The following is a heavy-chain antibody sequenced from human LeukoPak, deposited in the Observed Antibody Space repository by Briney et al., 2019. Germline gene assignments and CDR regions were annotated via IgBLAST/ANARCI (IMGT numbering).Heavy chain of an antibody. CDR1: GYDFTTYW. Sequence: GESLKISCKCSGYDFTTYWIGWVRQTPGRGLEWMRVIYPGDSDTRYRSSFQGQVTISADKSISTVYLQWSSLKVSDTAMYYCATRGRDYYDTTGHQNYFDYWGQRTLVTVSS. CDR2: IYPGDSDT. D-gene: IGHD3-22*01. J-gene: IGHJ4*02. V-gene: IGHV5-51*01. CDR3: ATRGRDYYDTTGHQNYFDY.